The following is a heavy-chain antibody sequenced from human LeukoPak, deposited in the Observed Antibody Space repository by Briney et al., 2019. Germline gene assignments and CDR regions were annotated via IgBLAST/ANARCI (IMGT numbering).Heavy chain of an antibody. CDR1: GFIFSQYS. CDR3: ATDRGWRTSGYYLYYFEY. D-gene: IGHD3-3*01. V-gene: IGHV3-7*01. Sequence: GGSLRLPCAASGFIFSQYSMNWVRQAPGKGLEWVASIKHDGSEKYYVDSVRGRFTISRDNTMNSLYLQMSSLRAEDTAVYYCATDRGWRTSGYYLYYFEYWGQGTLVTFSS. CDR2: IKHDGSEK. J-gene: IGHJ4*02.